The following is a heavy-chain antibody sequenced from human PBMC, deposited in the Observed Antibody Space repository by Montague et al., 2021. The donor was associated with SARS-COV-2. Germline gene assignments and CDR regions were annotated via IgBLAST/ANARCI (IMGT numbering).Heavy chain of an antibody. J-gene: IGHJ6*02. D-gene: IGHD5-24*01. Sequence: TLSLTCTVSGGSISSGGYYWSWIRQRPGKGLEWIGYIYDSGSTYYNPSLKIRVTIAGDTSKNQFSLKLSSVTAAATAVYYCARVGVEMATVGVYYDYGMDVWGQGTPVTVSS. CDR2: IYDSGST. V-gene: IGHV4-31*03. CDR3: ARVGVEMATVGVYYDYGMDV. CDR1: GGSISSGGYY.